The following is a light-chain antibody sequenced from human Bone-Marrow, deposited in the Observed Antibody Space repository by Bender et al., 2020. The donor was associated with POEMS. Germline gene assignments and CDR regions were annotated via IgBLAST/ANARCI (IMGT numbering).Light chain of an antibody. Sequence: QSALTQPRSVSGSPGQSVTISCTGTGSDVGAYKSVSWYQQHPGKAPKLLIYDVTKRPSGVPDRFSGSQSGHTESHLTISGLQAEDEAEYFCSSYAGSYTWVFGGGTKLTVL. V-gene: IGLV2-11*01. CDR3: SSYAGSYTWV. CDR1: GSDVGAYKS. CDR2: DVT. J-gene: IGLJ3*02.